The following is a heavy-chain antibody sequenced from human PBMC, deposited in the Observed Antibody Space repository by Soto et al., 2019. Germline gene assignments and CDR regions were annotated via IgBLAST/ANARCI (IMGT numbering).Heavy chain of an antibody. J-gene: IGHJ3*02. Sequence: EVQLLESGGGLVQPGGSLRLSCAASGFTFSSYAMSWVRQAPGKGLEWVSAISGSGGSTYYADSVKGRFTISRDNSKNTLYLQMNSLRAEDTAVYYYARIDYGPDDFDIWGQGTMVTVSS. D-gene: IGHD4-17*01. CDR3: ARIDYGPDDFDI. CDR2: ISGSGGST. V-gene: IGHV3-23*01. CDR1: GFTFSSYA.